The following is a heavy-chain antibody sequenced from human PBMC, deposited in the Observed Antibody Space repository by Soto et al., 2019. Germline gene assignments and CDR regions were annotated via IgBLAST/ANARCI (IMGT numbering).Heavy chain of an antibody. V-gene: IGHV4-31*02. Sequence: SETLSLTCSVSGGSVSSGDYYWSWIRQHPGKGLEWIGYIHYSGNTYYNPSLNSRVSMSVDTSKSQFSLKLSSVTAADTAMYYCVRAYENSNYYFDYWGRGTLVTVSS. D-gene: IGHD3-22*01. CDR2: IHYSGNT. CDR3: VRAYENSNYYFDY. CDR1: GGSVSSGDYY. J-gene: IGHJ4*02.